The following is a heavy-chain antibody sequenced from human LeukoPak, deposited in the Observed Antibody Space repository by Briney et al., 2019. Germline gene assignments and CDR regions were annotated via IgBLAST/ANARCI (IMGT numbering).Heavy chain of an antibody. D-gene: IGHD2-8*01. CDR3: ARIGAGVNFDY. Sequence: SETLSLTCTVSGGSISSSSYYWGWIRQPPGTGLEWVGSIYYSGSTYYNPSLKSRVTISVDTSKNQFSLKLSSVTAADTAVYYCARIGAGVNFDYWGQGTLVTVSS. CDR2: IYYSGST. J-gene: IGHJ4*02. V-gene: IGHV4-39*01. CDR1: GGSISSSSYY.